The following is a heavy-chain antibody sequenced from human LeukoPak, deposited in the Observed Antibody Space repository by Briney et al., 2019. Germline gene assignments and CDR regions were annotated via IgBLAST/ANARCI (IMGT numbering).Heavy chain of an antibody. J-gene: IGHJ5*02. V-gene: IGHV4-59*01. Sequence: SETLSLTCTVSDDSISDYYRGWIRQPPGKGLEWIGYFYNSGRSTYNPSLKSRVTISADTSKNHFSLKLNSVTTADTAVYYCARYSNPVLRYFDWLPIGNWFDPWGQGTLVTVSS. CDR2: FYNSGRS. CDR3: ARYSNPVLRYFDWLPIGNWFDP. CDR1: DDSISDYY. D-gene: IGHD3-9*01.